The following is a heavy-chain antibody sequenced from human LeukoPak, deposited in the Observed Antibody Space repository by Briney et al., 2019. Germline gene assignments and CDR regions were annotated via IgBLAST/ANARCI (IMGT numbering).Heavy chain of an antibody. CDR3: ATSIAAAGTIDY. J-gene: IGHJ4*02. CDR1: GGTFSSYA. D-gene: IGHD6-13*01. V-gene: IGHV1-69*13. CDR2: IIPIFGTA. Sequence: ASVKVSCKASGGTFSSYAISWVRQAPGQGLEWMGGIIPIFGTANYAQKFQGRVTVTADESTSTAYMELSSLRSEDTAVYYCATSIAAAGTIDYWGQGTLVTVSS.